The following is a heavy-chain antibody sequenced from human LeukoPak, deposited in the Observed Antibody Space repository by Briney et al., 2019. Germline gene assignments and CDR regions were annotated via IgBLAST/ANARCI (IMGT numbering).Heavy chain of an antibody. CDR1: GFTFGRYS. V-gene: IGHV3-21*01. CDR3: ARDFYDSSGYYYDY. CDR2: ISGSSSSYI. D-gene: IGHD3-22*01. Sequence: GGSLRLSCAASGFTFGRYSMNWVRQAPGKGLEWVSSISGSSSSYIYYADSLKGRFTISRDNAKNSLYLQMNSLRAEDTAVYYCARDFYDSSGYYYDYWGQGTLVTVSS. J-gene: IGHJ4*02.